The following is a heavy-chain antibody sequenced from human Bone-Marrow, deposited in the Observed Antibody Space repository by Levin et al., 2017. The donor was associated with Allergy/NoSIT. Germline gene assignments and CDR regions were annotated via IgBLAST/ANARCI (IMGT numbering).Heavy chain of an antibody. CDR2: INPIFGAG. CDR1: GDTFSTNA. D-gene: IGHD3-22*01. Sequence: KISCKTSGDTFSTNAISWVRQAPGQGLEWIGEINPIFGAGTYSQKFRGRVTINADQSTGTAYMDLSFLTSEDTAVYYCATRRVPPSTPWFYGLDVWGQGTTVTVAS. J-gene: IGHJ6*02. V-gene: IGHV1-69*01. CDR3: ATRRVPPSTPWFYGLDV.